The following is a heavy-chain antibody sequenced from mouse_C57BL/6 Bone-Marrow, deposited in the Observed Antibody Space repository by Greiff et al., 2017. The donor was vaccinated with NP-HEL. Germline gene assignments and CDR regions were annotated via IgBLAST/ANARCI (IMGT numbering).Heavy chain of an antibody. CDR2: INPYNGGT. V-gene: IGHV1-19*01. J-gene: IGHJ2*01. Sequence: EVQLQQSGPVLVKPGASVKMSCKASGYTFTDYYMNWVKQSHGKSLEWIGVINPYNGGTSYNQKFKGKATLTVDKSSSTAYMELNSLTSEDSAVYYCARGPNWDVRDYFDYWGQGTTLTVSS. CDR3: ARGPNWDVRDYFDY. D-gene: IGHD4-1*01. CDR1: GYTFTDYY.